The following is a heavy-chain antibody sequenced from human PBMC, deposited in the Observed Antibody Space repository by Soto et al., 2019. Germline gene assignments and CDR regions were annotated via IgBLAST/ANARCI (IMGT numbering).Heavy chain of an antibody. Sequence: GGSLRLSCAASGFTFSSYAMSWVRQAPGKGLEWVSAISGSGGSTYYADSVKGRFTISRDNSKNTLYLQMNSLRAEDTAVYYCAKVPISALPRRITYYDFWSGYPFDYYGMDVWGQGTTVTVSS. CDR1: GFTFSSYA. CDR2: ISGSGGST. V-gene: IGHV3-23*01. CDR3: AKVPISALPRRITYYDFWSGYPFDYYGMDV. J-gene: IGHJ6*02. D-gene: IGHD3-3*01.